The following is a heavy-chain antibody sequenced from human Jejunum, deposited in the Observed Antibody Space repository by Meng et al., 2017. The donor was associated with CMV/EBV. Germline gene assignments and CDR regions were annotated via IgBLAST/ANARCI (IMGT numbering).Heavy chain of an antibody. J-gene: IGHJ5*02. CDR2: ISPYNGNT. V-gene: IGHV1-18*01. CDR1: GYSFSNYY. CDR3: ARDLPGGTKGTWLDL. Sequence: QVTLVQVGSEVKNPGASMKVSCKASGYSFSNYYIPWVRQAPGQGLEWMGGISPYNGNTDHAQNFQGRVTMTTDTSTSTAYMELRSLRSDDTAVYYCARDLPGGTKGTWLDLWGQGTLVTVSS. D-gene: IGHD1-14*01.